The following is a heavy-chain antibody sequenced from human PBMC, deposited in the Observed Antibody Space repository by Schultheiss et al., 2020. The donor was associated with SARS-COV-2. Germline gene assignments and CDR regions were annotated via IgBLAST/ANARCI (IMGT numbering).Heavy chain of an antibody. D-gene: IGHD4-11*01. Sequence: SETLSLTCTVSGGSISSYYWSWIRQPPGKGLEWIGYIYYSGSTNYNPSLKSRVTISVDRSKNQFSLKLSSVTAADTAVYYCARYSKGPNWFDPWGQGTLFTVSS. CDR1: GGSISSYY. CDR2: IYYSGST. CDR3: ARYSKGPNWFDP. J-gene: IGHJ5*02. V-gene: IGHV4-59*12.